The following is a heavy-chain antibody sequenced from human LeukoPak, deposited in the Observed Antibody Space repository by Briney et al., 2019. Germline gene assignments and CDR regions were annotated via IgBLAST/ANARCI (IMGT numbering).Heavy chain of an antibody. CDR2: IYHSGST. CDR1: GGSISSSNW. CDR3: ARVPIVVATYYFDY. Sequence: PETLSLTCAVSGGSISSSNWWSWVRQPPGKGLEWIGEIYHSGSTNYNPSLKSRVTISVDKSKNHFSLKLSSVTAADTAVYYCARVPIVVATYYFDYWGQGTLVTVSS. J-gene: IGHJ4*02. V-gene: IGHV4-4*03. D-gene: IGHD3-22*01.